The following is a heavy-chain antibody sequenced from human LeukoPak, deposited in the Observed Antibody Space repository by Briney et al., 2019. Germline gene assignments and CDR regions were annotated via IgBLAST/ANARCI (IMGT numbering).Heavy chain of an antibody. CDR2: NDGSST. V-gene: IGHV3-74*01. J-gene: IGHJ3*02. Sequence: GGSLRLSCAASGFTFSNYWMHWVRQAPGKGLVWVSRNDGSSTSYADSVKGRFTISRDNAKSTLYLQMNSLRAEDTAVYYCARVRGGSGSSYAADAFDIWGQGTMVTVSS. D-gene: IGHD1-26*01. CDR1: GFTFSNYW. CDR3: ARVRGGSGSSYAADAFDI.